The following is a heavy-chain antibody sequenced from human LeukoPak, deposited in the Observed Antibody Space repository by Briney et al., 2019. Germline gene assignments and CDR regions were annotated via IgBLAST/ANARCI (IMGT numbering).Heavy chain of an antibody. V-gene: IGHV1-2*04. Sequence: GASVKVSCKASGYTFTGYYMHWVRQAPGQGFEWLGWINPNSGGTNYAQKFQGWVTMTRDTSISTAYMELSRLRAEDTALYYCARKGTYCSGGSCYSGPFDYWGQGTLVTVSS. J-gene: IGHJ4*02. CDR1: GYTFTGYY. D-gene: IGHD2-15*01. CDR2: INPNSGGT. CDR3: ARKGTYCSGGSCYSGPFDY.